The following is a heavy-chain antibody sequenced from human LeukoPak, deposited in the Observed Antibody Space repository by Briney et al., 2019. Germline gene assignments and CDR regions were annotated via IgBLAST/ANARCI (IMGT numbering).Heavy chain of an antibody. CDR3: AKDFGRSAYDRPIDY. V-gene: IGHV3-9*01. Sequence: PGGSLRLSCAASGFTFDDYAMHWVRQAPGKGLEWVSGISWNSGSIAYADSVKGRFTISRDNAKNSLYLQMNSLRAEDTALYYCAKDFGRSAYDRPIDYWGQGTLVTVSS. CDR1: GFTFDDYA. CDR2: ISWNSGSI. J-gene: IGHJ4*02. D-gene: IGHD5-12*01.